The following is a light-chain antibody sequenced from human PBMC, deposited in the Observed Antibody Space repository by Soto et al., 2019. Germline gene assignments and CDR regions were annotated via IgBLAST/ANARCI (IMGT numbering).Light chain of an antibody. CDR3: QQYGTSPLT. V-gene: IGKV3-20*01. CDR2: GAS. CDR1: QSVSSSY. J-gene: IGKJ4*01. Sequence: EIVLTQSPGTLSLSPGERATLSCRASQSVSSSYLAWYQQKPGQAPRLLIYGASSRATGIPDRFSGSGSGTDFTLTISRLEPEDFAVFYCQQYGTSPLTFGVGTKLDIK.